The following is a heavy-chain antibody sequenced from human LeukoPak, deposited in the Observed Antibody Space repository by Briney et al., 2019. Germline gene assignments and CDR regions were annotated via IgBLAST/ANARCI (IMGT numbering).Heavy chain of an antibody. CDR3: AREGGDYDSSGYYLDY. Sequence: ASVKVSCKASGYTFTGCYMHWVRQAPGQGLEWMGWINPNSGGTNYAQKFQGRVTMTRDTSISTAYMELSRLRSDDTAVYYCAREGGDYDSSGYYLDYWGQGTLVTVSS. V-gene: IGHV1-2*02. D-gene: IGHD3-22*01. J-gene: IGHJ4*02. CDR2: INPNSGGT. CDR1: GYTFTGCY.